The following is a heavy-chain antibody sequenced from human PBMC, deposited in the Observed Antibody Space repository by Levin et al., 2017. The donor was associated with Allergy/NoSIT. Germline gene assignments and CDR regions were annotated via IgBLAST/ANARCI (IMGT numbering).Heavy chain of an antibody. D-gene: IGHD6-13*01. Sequence: GGSLRLSCAASGFSFSDYALSWVRQAPGKGLEWVSVLSFSGDIRYYADSVKGRFTISRDTSKNTLYLEMNSLRADDTAVYYCAKARTSSWGYFENWGQGTLVTVSS. J-gene: IGHJ4*02. V-gene: IGHV3-23*01. CDR3: AKARTSSWGYFEN. CDR1: GFSFSDYA. CDR2: LSFSGDIR.